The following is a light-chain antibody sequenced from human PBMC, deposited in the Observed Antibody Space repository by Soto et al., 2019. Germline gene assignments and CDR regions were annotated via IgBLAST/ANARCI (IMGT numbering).Light chain of an antibody. J-gene: IGLJ7*01. V-gene: IGLV8-61*01. CDR2: STN. CDR1: SGSVSTSYY. Sequence: QAVVTPEPSFSVSPGGTVTLTCGLSSGSVSTSYYPSWYQQTPGQAPRTLIYSTNTRSSRVPDRFSGSILGNKAALTITGAQADDESDYYCVLYMGSGIAVFGGGTQLTVL. CDR3: VLYMGSGIAV.